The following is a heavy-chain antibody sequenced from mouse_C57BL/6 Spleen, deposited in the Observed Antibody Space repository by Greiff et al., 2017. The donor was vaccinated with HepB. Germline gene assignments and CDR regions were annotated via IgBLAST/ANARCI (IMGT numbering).Heavy chain of an antibody. Sequence: VQLQQPGAELVKPGASVKLSCKASGYTFTSYWMHWVKQRPGQGLEWIGMIHPNSGSTNYNEKFKSKATLTVDKSSSTAYMQLSSQTSEDSAVYYCARDDGYEAMDYWGQGTSVTVSS. J-gene: IGHJ4*01. CDR3: ARDDGYEAMDY. V-gene: IGHV1-64*01. D-gene: IGHD2-3*01. CDR2: IHPNSGST. CDR1: GYTFTSYW.